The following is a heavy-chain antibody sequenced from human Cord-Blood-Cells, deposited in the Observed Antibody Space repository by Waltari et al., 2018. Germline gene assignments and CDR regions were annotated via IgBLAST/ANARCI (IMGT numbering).Heavy chain of an antibody. Sequence: QLQLQESCPGLVKPSETQSLTCTVSGGSISSSSYYWGWIRQPPGKGLAWIGSIYYSGSTNYNPSSKRRVTISVDTSKNQFPLKRSSVSAADTAVYYCATVSGYSYGYWYFDLWGRGTLVTVSS. CDR1: GGSISSSSYY. D-gene: IGHD5-18*01. V-gene: IGHV4-39*01. CDR2: IYYSGST. CDR3: ATVSGYSYGYWYFDL. J-gene: IGHJ2*01.